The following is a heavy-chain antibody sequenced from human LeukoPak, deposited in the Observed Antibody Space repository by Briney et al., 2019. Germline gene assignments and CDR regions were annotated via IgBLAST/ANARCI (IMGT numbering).Heavy chain of an antibody. Sequence: GGSLRLSCAVSGLTFNNAWFSWVRQSPGKGLEWIGHIRSKGAGGTSDYAGPVKGGFTISRDDSKNTLYLQMDSLKTEDTAVYYCATDRADCTTTTCYHAFDIWGQGTTVTVSS. CDR1: GLTFNNAW. V-gene: IGHV3-15*01. CDR3: ATDRADCTTTTCYHAFDI. D-gene: IGHD2-2*01. J-gene: IGHJ3*02. CDR2: IRSKGAGGTS.